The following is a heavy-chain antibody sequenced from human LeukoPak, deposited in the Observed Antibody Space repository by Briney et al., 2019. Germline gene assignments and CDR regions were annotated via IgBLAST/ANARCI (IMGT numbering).Heavy chain of an antibody. V-gene: IGHV1-2*02. D-gene: IGHD6-13*01. CDR1: GYTFTGYY. CDR2: INPNSGGT. J-gene: IGHJ4*02. Sequence: GASVKVSCKASGYTFTGYYMHWVRQAPGQGLEWMGWINPNSGGTNYAQKFQGRVTMTRDTSISTAYMELSRLRSDDTAVYYCASRSWDGYSSSWSDFDYWGQGTLVTVSS. CDR3: ASRSWDGYSSSWSDFDY.